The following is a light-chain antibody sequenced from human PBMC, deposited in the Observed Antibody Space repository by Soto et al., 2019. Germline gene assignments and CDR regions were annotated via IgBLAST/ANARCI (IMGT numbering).Light chain of an antibody. Sequence: DIQLTQSPSFLSASVGDRVTITCRASQGISSYLAWYQQKPGKAPKLLIYAASTLQSGVPSRFSGSGSGTEFTLTISSLQPEDFATYYCQQLNSYLIPFGQGTRLEIK. CDR1: QGISSY. CDR3: QQLNSYLIP. V-gene: IGKV1-9*01. J-gene: IGKJ5*01. CDR2: AAS.